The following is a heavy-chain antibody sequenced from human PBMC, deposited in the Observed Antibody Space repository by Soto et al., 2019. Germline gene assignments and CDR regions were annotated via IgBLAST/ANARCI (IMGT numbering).Heavy chain of an antibody. Sequence: SETLSLTCTVSGGSVSSYYWSWIRQPPGKGLEWIGYISYSGSTNYNPSLKSRVTMSLDTSKNQFSLKLSSVTAADTAVYYCARAGSGYSFDYWGQGTLVTV. J-gene: IGHJ4*02. V-gene: IGHV4-59*02. CDR1: GGSVSSYY. D-gene: IGHD3-22*01. CDR2: ISYSGST. CDR3: ARAGSGYSFDY.